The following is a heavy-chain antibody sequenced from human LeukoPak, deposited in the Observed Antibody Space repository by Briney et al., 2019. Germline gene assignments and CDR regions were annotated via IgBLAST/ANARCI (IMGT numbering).Heavy chain of an antibody. CDR3: ARIRLGGAFDV. CDR1: GFTFSSYW. D-gene: IGHD6-19*01. CDR2: ISSSSSYI. J-gene: IGHJ3*01. Sequence: GGSLRLSCVASGFTFSSYWMSWVRQAPGKGLEWVSSISSSSSYIYYADSVKGRFTISRDNAKNSLYLQMNSLRAEDTAVYYCARIRLGGAFDVWGQGTMVTVSS. V-gene: IGHV3-21*01.